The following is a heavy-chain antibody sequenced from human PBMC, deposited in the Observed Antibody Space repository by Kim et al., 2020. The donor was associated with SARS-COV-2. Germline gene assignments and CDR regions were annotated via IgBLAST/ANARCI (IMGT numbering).Heavy chain of an antibody. CDR1: GYTFTSYA. Sequence: ASVKVSCKASGYTFTSYAMHWVRQAPGQRLEWMGWINAGNGNTKYSQKFQGRVTITRDTSASTAYMELSSLRSEDTAVYYCARAGRVPAASNWFDPWGQGTLVTVSS. V-gene: IGHV1-3*01. D-gene: IGHD2-2*01. J-gene: IGHJ5*02. CDR3: ARAGRVPAASNWFDP. CDR2: INAGNGNT.